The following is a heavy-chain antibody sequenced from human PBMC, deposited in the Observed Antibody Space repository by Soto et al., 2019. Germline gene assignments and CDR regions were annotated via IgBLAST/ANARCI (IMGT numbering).Heavy chain of an antibody. CDR3: AGSSDDGRDN. CDR1: GFSLSDYS. D-gene: IGHD1-26*01. V-gene: IGHV3-21*01. J-gene: IGHJ4*02. CDR2: ISSSRSVI. Sequence: EVQLVESGGGLVKPGGSLRLSCAASGFSLSDYSMNWIRQAPGKGLEWVASISSSRSVIHYAESMKGRFTISRDNAKNSLYLQMNSLSAEDTAVYYCAGSSDDGRDNWGQGTLVTVSS.